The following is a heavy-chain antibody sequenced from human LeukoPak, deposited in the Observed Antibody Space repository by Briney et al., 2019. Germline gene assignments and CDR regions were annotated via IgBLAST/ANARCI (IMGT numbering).Heavy chain of an antibody. CDR1: RSTFSVYG. CDR2: ISYDASNE. D-gene: IGHD2-2*02. CDR3: ARTRYCSSTSCYKPYYGMDV. Sequence: QTGGSLRLSCVASRSTFSVYGMHWVRQGPGKGLEWVAGISYDASNEYYADSVKGRFTISRDNSKDTLYLQMSSLRAEDTAVYYCARTRYCSSTSCYKPYYGMDVWGQGTTVTVSS. V-gene: IGHV3-30*04. J-gene: IGHJ6*02.